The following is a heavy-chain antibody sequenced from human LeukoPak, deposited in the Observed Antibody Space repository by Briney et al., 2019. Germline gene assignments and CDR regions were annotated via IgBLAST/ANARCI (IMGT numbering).Heavy chain of an antibody. CDR3: ARLRLDGYNYFDY. CDR1: GGSISSYY. V-gene: IGHV4-4*07. D-gene: IGHD5-24*01. CDR2: IYSSGNT. J-gene: IGHJ4*02. Sequence: SETLSLTYTVSGGSISSYYWSWIRQPAGKGLEWIGRIYSSGNTNYNPSLNSRVTMSVDTSKNQFSLKLSSVTAADTAVYYCARLRLDGYNYFDYWGQGTLVTVSS.